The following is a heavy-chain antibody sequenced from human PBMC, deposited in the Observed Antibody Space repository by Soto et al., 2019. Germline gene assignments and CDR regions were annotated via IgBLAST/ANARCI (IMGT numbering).Heavy chain of an antibody. V-gene: IGHV1-2*02. J-gene: IGHJ4*02. D-gene: IGHD1-26*01. CDR2: INPKSGGT. Sequence: GASVKVSCKACGYTVTVYYMHRVRQAPGQGLEWMGWINPKSGGTMYPQKFQGRVTMTWDTSISTAYMALTRLRSDDTAVYYCARDLAKGGGSAGFDYWGQGTLVTVSS. CDR3: ARDLAKGGGSAGFDY. CDR1: GYTVTVYY.